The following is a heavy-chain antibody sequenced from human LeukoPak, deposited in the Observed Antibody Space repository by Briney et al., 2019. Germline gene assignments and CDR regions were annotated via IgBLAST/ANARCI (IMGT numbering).Heavy chain of an antibody. D-gene: IGHD5-24*01. CDR1: GGSIGCYY. CDR3: ARERDGYNH. V-gene: IGHV4-59*01. CDR2: IYYSGNT. J-gene: IGHJ5*02. Sequence: SETLSLTCTVSGGSIGCYYWSWIRQPPGKGLEWIGYIYYSGNTNYNPSLKSPVTISVDTSKNQCSLKLSSVTAADTAVYYCARERDGYNHWGQGTLVTVSS.